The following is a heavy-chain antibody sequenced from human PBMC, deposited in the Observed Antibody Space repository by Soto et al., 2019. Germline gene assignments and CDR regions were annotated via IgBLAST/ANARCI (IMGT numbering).Heavy chain of an antibody. CDR3: ARALGYSGYAGMDV. V-gene: IGHV1-18*01. D-gene: IGHD5-12*01. CDR1: GYTFTIYG. J-gene: IGHJ6*02. CDR2: ISPDNGNT. Sequence: QVQLVQSGGEVKKPGASVKVSCKASGYTFTIYGINWVRQAPGQGLEWMGWISPDNGNTNYAQKLQGRVTMTTDTSTSTAYMELRSLRSDDTAVYYRARALGYSGYAGMDVWGQGTTVTVSS.